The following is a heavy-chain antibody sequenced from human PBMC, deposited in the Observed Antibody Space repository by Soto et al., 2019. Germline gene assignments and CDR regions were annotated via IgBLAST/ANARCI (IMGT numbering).Heavy chain of an antibody. Sequence: QVQLQESGPGLVKPSETLSLTCTVSGGSVSSGSYYWSWIRQPPGKGLEWIGYIYYSGSTNYNPSLKSRVTISVDTSKNQFSLKLSSVTAADTAVYSCARGYYYDSSGYYYGVGAEHFQHWGQGTLVTVSS. V-gene: IGHV4-61*01. CDR1: GGSVSSGSYY. D-gene: IGHD3-22*01. J-gene: IGHJ1*01. CDR3: ARGYYYDSSGYYYGVGAEHFQH. CDR2: IYYSGST.